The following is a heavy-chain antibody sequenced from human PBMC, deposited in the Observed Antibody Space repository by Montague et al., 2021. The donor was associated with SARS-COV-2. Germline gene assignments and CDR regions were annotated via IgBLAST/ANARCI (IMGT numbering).Heavy chain of an antibody. J-gene: IGHJ4*02. V-gene: IGHV3-30*04. CDR3: ARDVYSSSWFARPDN. CDR2: ISYDGSDK. D-gene: IGHD6-13*01. CDR1: GFTFSSFA. Sequence: SLRLSCAASGFTFSSFAVHLVRQAPGKGLEWVAVISYDGSDKYYVDSVEGRFTISRDNSKNTLYLQMNSLRAEDTAVYYCARDVYSSSWFARPDNWGQGTLVTVSS.